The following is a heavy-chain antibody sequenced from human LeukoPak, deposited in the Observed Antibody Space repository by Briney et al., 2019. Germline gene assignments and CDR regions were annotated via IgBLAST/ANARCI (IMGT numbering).Heavy chain of an antibody. CDR3: ARVRAYYYDKGWFDP. J-gene: IGHJ5*02. Sequence: GSLRLSCAASGFTFSTYWMSWIRQPPGKGLEWIGYIYYSGSTNYNPSLKSRVTISVDTSKNQFSLKLSSVTAADTAVYYCARVRAYYYDKGWFDPWGQGTLVTVSS. D-gene: IGHD3-22*01. CDR2: IYYSGST. CDR1: GFTFSTYW. V-gene: IGHV4-59*01.